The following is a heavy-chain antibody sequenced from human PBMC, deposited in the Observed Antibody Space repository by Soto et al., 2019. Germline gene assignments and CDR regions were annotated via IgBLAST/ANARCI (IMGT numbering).Heavy chain of an antibody. CDR3: TTTWVVVITTRDYDY. V-gene: IGHV3-15*01. Sequence: EVQLVESGGGLVKPGGSLRLSCASSGFTFSNAWMSWVRQAPGKGLEWVGRIKSETDGGTTDYAAPVKGRFTISRDDSKNTLYLQMNSLKTEDPAVYFCTTTWVVVITTRDYDYWGQGTLVTVSS. CDR1: GFTFSNAW. J-gene: IGHJ4*02. D-gene: IGHD3-22*01. CDR2: IKSETDGGTT.